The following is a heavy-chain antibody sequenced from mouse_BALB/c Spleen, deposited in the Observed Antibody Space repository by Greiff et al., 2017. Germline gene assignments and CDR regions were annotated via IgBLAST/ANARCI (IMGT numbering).Heavy chain of an antibody. Sequence: VQLQQPGAELVKPGASVKLSCKASGYTFTSYWMHWVKQRPGQGLEWIGEINPSNGRTNYNEKFKSKATLTVDKSSSTAYMQLSSLTSEDSAVYYCARAGTRGYYAMDYWGQGTSVTVSS. CDR3: ARAGTRGYYAMDY. CDR1: GYTFTSYW. J-gene: IGHJ4*01. CDR2: INPSNGRT. D-gene: IGHD4-1*01. V-gene: IGHV1S81*02.